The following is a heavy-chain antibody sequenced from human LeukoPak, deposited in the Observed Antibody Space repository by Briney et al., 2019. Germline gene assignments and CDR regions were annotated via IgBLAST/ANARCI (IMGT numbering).Heavy chain of an antibody. Sequence: ASVTVSCKASGYTFTSYGISWVRQAPGQGLEWMGWISAYNGNTNYAQKLQGRVTMTTDTSTSTAYMELRSLRSDDTAVYYCEXDRRKYPGYGDYPLHYWGQGTLVTVSS. CDR1: GYTFTSYG. J-gene: IGHJ4*02. CDR2: ISAYNGNT. CDR3: EXDRRKYPGYGDYPLHY. D-gene: IGHD4-17*01. V-gene: IGHV1-18*01.